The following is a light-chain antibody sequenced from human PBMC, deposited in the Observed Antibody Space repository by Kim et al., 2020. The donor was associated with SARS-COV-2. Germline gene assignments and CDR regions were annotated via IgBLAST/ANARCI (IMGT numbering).Light chain of an antibody. CDR3: QQRGNWPVN. Sequence: EIVLTQSPATLSLSPGERATLSCRASESVGSYLAWYQQRPGQAPRLLIRDAFDRATGIPARFSGSGSGTDYTLTITSLEPEDFAVYYCQQRGNWPVNLGGGTKVDSK. J-gene: IGKJ4*01. CDR1: ESVGSY. V-gene: IGKV3-11*01. CDR2: DAF.